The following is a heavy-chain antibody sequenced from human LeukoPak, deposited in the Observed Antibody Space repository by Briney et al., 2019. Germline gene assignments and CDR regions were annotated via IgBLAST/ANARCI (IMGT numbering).Heavy chain of an antibody. CDR2: IIPIFGTA. Sequence: SVKVSCKASGGTFSSYAISWVRQAPGQGLEWMGRIIPIFGTANYAQKFQGRVTITTDGSTSTAYMELSSLRSEGTAVYYCASSSPYGDYGKDDYWGQGILVTVSS. D-gene: IGHD4-17*01. J-gene: IGHJ4*02. V-gene: IGHV1-69*05. CDR3: ASSSPYGDYGKDDY. CDR1: GGTFSSYA.